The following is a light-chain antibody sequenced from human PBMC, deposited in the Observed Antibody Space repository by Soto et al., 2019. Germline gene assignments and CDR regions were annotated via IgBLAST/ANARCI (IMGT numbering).Light chain of an antibody. CDR1: QSVSSN. CDR3: QQYNNWPWYT. V-gene: IGKV3-15*01. CDR2: GAF. Sequence: EIVMTQSPATLSVSPGERATLSCRASQSVSSNLAWYQQKPGQAPRLLIYGAFTRATGIPARFSGSGSGTEFTLTISSLQSEDFAVYYCQQYNNWPWYTFGQGTKLEIK. J-gene: IGKJ2*01.